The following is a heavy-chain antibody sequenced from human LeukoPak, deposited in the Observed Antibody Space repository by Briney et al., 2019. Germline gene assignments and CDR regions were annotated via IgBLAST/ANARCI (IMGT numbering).Heavy chain of an antibody. CDR1: GGSLSSYY. CDR3: ARVGFLTGYYKVDY. CDR2: IYYSGDT. D-gene: IGHD3-9*01. V-gene: IGHV4-59*01. Sequence: SETLSLTCAVSGGSLSSYYWSWIRQPPGKGLEWIGYIYYSGDTNYNPSLKSRVTISVDTSKNQFFLKLSSVTAADTAVYYCARVGFLTGYYKVDYWGQGTLVTVSS. J-gene: IGHJ4*02.